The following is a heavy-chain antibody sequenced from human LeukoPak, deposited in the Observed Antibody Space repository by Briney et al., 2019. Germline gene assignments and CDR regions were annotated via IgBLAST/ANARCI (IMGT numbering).Heavy chain of an antibody. J-gene: IGHJ4*02. D-gene: IGHD1-1*01. V-gene: IGHV3-48*04. CDR1: GFTLRVYT. CDR2: MGISSGNT. CDR3: ARDHNYAFDN. Sequence: PVGSLRLSCAASGFTLRVYTMNWVRQAPRKGLEWILYMGISSGNTKYADSVKGRLTISGDNAKISLYLQMNSLRVEDTAVYYCARDHNYAFDNWGQGTMVTVSS.